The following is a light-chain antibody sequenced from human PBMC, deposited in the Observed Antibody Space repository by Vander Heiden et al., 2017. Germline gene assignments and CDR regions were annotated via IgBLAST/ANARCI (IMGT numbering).Light chain of an antibody. V-gene: IGKV1-33*01. J-gene: IGKJ4*01. CDR2: AAS. CDR3: QQFDTLPFT. Sequence: DIQMTQSPPSLSASVGDRVTITCQASQHIDIHLNWYQQKPGKAPNVLVYAASNLEAGVPSRFSGSGSGKEFILTISSLQPEDVATYHCQQFDTLPFTFGGGTKVDIK. CDR1: QHIDIH.